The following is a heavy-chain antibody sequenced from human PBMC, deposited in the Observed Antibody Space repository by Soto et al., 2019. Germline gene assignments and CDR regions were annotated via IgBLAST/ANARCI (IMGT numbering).Heavy chain of an antibody. CDR3: AKESKDVWCGGNFPFFDY. CDR2: ISGSGGST. D-gene: IGHD2-21*02. J-gene: IGHJ4*02. Sequence: GGSLRLYCAASGFTFSGYAMSWVRQAPGKGLEWVSAISGSGGSTYYADSVKGRFTISRDNSKNTLYLQMNSLRAEDTAVYYCAKESKDVWCGGNFPFFDYWGQGTLVTVSS. CDR1: GFTFSGYA. V-gene: IGHV3-23*01.